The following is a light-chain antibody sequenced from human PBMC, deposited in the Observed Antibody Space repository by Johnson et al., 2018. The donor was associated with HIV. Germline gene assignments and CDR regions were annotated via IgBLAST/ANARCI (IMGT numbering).Light chain of an antibody. J-gene: IGLJ1*01. Sequence: SVLTQPPSVSAAPGQKVTISCSGSSSNIGNNYVSWYQQLPGTAPKLLIYENTKRPSGIPDRFSGSKSGTSATLGITGLQTGDAADYCCGTWDRSLSAGGVFGTGTKVTVL. CDR1: SSNIGNNY. CDR2: ENT. CDR3: GTWDRSLSAGGV. V-gene: IGLV1-51*02.